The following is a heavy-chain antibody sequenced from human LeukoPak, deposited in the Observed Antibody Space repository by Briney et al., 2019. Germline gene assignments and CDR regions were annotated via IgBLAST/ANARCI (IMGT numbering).Heavy chain of an antibody. Sequence: GSLRLSCAASGFTFSSYGMHWVRQVPGKGLEWVTVIWYDGSNKYYADSVKGRFTISRDNSKNTLHLQMNSLRAEDTAVYYCAKRGLTGYKEAFDYWGQGTLVTVSS. D-gene: IGHD3-9*01. CDR3: AKRGLTGYKEAFDY. CDR1: GFTFSSYG. J-gene: IGHJ4*02. CDR2: IWYDGSNK. V-gene: IGHV3-33*06.